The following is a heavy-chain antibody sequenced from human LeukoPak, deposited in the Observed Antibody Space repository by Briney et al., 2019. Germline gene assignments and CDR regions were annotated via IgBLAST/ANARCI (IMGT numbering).Heavy chain of an antibody. Sequence: GGSLRLSCAASGFTFSSYSMNWVRQAPGQGLEWVANINLHGSVKLHVDSVEGRFTIYRDNAKNSLFLQTTSLKVEDTAVYYCAAWGLYNYWGQGTLVTVSS. CDR3: AAWGLYNY. CDR2: INLHGSVK. V-gene: IGHV3-7*01. D-gene: IGHD7-27*01. J-gene: IGHJ4*02. CDR1: GFTFSSYS.